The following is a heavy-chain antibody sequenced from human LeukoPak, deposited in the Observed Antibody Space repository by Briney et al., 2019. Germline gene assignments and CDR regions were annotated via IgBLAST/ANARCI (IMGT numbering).Heavy chain of an antibody. D-gene: IGHD3-22*01. CDR1: GFTFDDYA. V-gene: IGHV3-9*01. CDR2: ISWNSGSI. Sequence: PGGSLRLSCAASGFTFDDYAMHWGRQAPGKGVEWVSGISWNSGSIGYADSVKGRFTISRDNAKNTLYLQMNSLRPDDTAVYYCARDPSSGYYLYFDYWGQGTLLTVSS. CDR3: ARDPSSGYYLYFDY. J-gene: IGHJ4*02.